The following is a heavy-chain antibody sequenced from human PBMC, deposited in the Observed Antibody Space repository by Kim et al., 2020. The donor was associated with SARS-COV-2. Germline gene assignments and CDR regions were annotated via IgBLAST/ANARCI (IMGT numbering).Heavy chain of an antibody. CDR2: IFYSGST. CDR3: ARSEGRASWHQFDY. J-gene: IGHJ4*02. V-gene: IGHV4-59*01. Sequence: SETLSLTCTVSSDSFSAYYWSWIRQIPGKGLEWIGYIFYSGSTNYNPSLKNRATISWDTSRNQFYLDLTSVTQADTAVYYCARSEGRASWHQFDYWGQGVLVTVSS. CDR1: SDSFSAYY.